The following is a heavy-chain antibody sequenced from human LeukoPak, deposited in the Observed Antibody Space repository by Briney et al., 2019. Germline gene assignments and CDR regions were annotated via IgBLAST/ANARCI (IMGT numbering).Heavy chain of an antibody. CDR1: GFTLSSYW. CDR2: IKQDGREK. Sequence: GRSLRLSCAASGFTLSSYWMSWVRQAPGKGREWVANIKQDGREKYYVDSVKGRFTISRHNAKKSLYLQMNSLRAEDTAVYYCARDRYGYCSGGSCPFAGYCGQGNLGTVSS. V-gene: IGHV3-7*01. D-gene: IGHD2-15*01. CDR3: ARDRYGYCSGGSCPFAGY. J-gene: IGHJ4*02.